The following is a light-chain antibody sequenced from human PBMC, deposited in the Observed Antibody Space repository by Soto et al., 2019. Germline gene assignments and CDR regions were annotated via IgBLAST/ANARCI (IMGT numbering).Light chain of an antibody. CDR3: CSYAGTYV. Sequence: QSALTQPRSVSGSPGQSVTISCTGSSSDVGAYDYVSWYQQHPGKAPNLMIYGVNKRPSGVPDRFSGSKSGNTASLTIAGLQSDDEADYYCCSYAGTYVFGTGTKLNVL. CDR1: SSDVGAYDY. CDR2: GVN. V-gene: IGLV2-11*01. J-gene: IGLJ1*01.